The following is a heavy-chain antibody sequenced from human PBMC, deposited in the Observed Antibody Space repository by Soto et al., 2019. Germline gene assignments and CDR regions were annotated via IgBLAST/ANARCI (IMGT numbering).Heavy chain of an antibody. CDR1: GSSIINYY. CDR2: IYYSGST. J-gene: IGHJ5*02. Sequence: PSETLSLTCSFSGSSIINYYWSWIRQPPGKGLEWIGNIYYSGSTNYNPSLKGRVFISVDSSRRQLSLRLNSLTAADTAVYYCTRVGGYYGDYPNFDPWGQGTLVTVSS. V-gene: IGHV4-59*01. D-gene: IGHD4-17*01. CDR3: TRVGGYYGDYPNFDP.